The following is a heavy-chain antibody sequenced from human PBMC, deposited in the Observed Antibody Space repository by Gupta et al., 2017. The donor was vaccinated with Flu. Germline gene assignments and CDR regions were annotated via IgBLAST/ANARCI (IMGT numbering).Heavy chain of an antibody. CDR1: GGSISSGGYY. J-gene: IGHJ4*02. CDR3: ARDTYCGGDCYSLGQPFDY. V-gene: IGHV4-31*03. CDR2: IYYSGST. D-gene: IGHD2-21*02. Sequence: QVQLQESGPGLVKPSQTLSLTCTVSGGSISSGGYYWSWIRQHPGKGLEWIGYIYYSGSTYYNPSLKSRVTISVDTSKNQFSLKLSSVTAADTAVYYCARDTYCGGDCYSLGQPFDYWGQGTLVTVSS.